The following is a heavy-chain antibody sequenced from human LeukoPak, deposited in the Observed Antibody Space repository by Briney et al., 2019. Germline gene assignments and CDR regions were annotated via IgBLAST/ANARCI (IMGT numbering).Heavy chain of an antibody. Sequence: SVKVSCKASGYTFTSYGISWVRQAPGQGLEWMGGIIPIFGTANYAQKFQGRVTITADESTSTAYMEPSSLRSEDTAVYYCARVLDYYDSSGYYYDAFDIWGQGTMVTVSS. J-gene: IGHJ3*02. CDR2: IIPIFGTA. CDR3: ARVLDYYDSSGYYYDAFDI. V-gene: IGHV1-69*13. D-gene: IGHD3-22*01. CDR1: GYTFTSYG.